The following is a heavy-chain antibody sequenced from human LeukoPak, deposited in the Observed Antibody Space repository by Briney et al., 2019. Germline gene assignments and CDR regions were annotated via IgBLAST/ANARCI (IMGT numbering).Heavy chain of an antibody. D-gene: IGHD6-13*01. V-gene: IGHV3-20*04. CDR3: ARATGSSSLSYQDY. CDR1: GFTFSSYW. Sequence: GGSLRLSCAASGFTFSSYWMSWVRQAPGKGLEWVSGINWNGDSTVYADSVKGRFTISRDNAKNSLYLQMNSLRADDTALYYCARATGSSSLSYQDYWGQGTLVTVSS. CDR2: INWNGDST. J-gene: IGHJ4*02.